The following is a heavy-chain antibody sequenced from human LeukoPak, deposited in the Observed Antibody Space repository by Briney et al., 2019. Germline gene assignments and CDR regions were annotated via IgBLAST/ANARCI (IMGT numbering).Heavy chain of an antibody. Sequence: SETLSLTCTVSGGSISSYYWSWIRQPPGKGLECIGYIYNSGITNYNPSLKSRVTISVDTSKNQFSLKLSSVTAADTAVYYCARGPSLNSSSSIKPFDYWGQGTLVTVSS. J-gene: IGHJ4*02. D-gene: IGHD6-6*01. CDR3: ARGPSLNSSSSIKPFDY. CDR2: IYNSGIT. CDR1: GGSISSYY. V-gene: IGHV4-59*12.